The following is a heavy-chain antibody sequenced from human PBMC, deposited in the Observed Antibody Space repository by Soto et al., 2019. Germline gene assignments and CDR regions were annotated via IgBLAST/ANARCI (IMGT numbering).Heavy chain of an antibody. J-gene: IGHJ4*02. CDR1: GFTFSSYW. CDR3: ARPRYDGSGTPFDH. CDR2: LNGDGSTT. V-gene: IGHV3-74*01. Sequence: EVQLVESGGGLVQSGGSLRLSCAASGFTFSSYWMHWVRQAPGKGLVWVSRLNGDGSTTSYADSVKDRFIISRDNAKNMLYLQMNSLRAEDTAVYYCARPRYDGSGTPFDHWGQGTLVTVSS. D-gene: IGHD3-22*01.